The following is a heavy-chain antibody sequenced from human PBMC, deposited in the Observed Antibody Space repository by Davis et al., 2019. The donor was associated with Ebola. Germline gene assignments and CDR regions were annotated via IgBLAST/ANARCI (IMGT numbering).Heavy chain of an antibody. CDR1: GGSISSYY. V-gene: IGHV4-59*12. CDR2: IYHSGST. J-gene: IGHJ2*01. CDR3: ARDYYDSSGYIWYFDL. D-gene: IGHD3-22*01. Sequence: SETLSLTCTVSGGSISSYYWSWIRQPPGKGLEWIGEIYHSGSTNYNPSLKSRVTISVDKSKNQFSLKLSSVTAADTAIYYCARDYYDSSGYIWYFDLWGRGTLVTVSS.